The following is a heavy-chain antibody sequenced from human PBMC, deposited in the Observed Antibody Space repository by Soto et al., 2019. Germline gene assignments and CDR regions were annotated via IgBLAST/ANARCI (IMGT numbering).Heavy chain of an antibody. J-gene: IGHJ6*03. CDR1: GFTFSSYA. D-gene: IGHD5-18*01. V-gene: IGHV3-23*01. CDR2: ISGSGGST. Sequence: GGSLRLSCAASGFTFSSYAMSWVRQAPGKGLEWVSAISGSGGSTYYADSVKGRFTISRDNSKNTLYLQMNSLRAEDTAVYYCAKPVRGYSYGYPEAYYYYYYMDVWGKGTTVTVSS. CDR3: AKPVRGYSYGYPEAYYYYYYMDV.